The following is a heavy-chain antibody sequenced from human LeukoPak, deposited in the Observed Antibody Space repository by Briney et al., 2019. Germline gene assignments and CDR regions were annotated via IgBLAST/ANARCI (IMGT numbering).Heavy chain of an antibody. CDR2: IYPGDSDT. J-gene: IGHJ4*02. D-gene: IGHD5-12*01. CDR1: GYSFTSYW. Sequence: GESLKISCKGSGYSFTSYWIGWVRQMPGKGLEWMGIIYPGDSDTRYSPSFQGQVTISADKSISTAYLQWSSLKASDTAMYYCARSIGYSGYEIAYYFDYWGQGTLVTVSS. V-gene: IGHV5-51*01. CDR3: ARSIGYSGYEIAYYFDY.